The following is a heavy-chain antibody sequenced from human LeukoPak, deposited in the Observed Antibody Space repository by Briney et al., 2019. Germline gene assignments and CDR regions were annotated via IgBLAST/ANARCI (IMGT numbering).Heavy chain of an antibody. CDR1: GFTFDDYA. CDR2: ISWNSGSI. Sequence: GGSLRLSCAASGFTFDDYAMHWVRQAPGKGLEWVSGISWNSGSIGYADSVKGRFTISRDNAKNSLYLQMNSLRAEDTALYYCAKDNLWFGELLYIFDYWGQGTLVTVSS. V-gene: IGHV3-9*01. D-gene: IGHD3-10*01. J-gene: IGHJ4*02. CDR3: AKDNLWFGELLYIFDY.